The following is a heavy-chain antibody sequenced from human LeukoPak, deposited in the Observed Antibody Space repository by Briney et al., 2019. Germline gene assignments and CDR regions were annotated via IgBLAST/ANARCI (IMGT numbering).Heavy chain of an antibody. CDR3: ARGFSTGLYYFDY. Sequence: PSETLSLTCTVSGGSITNYYWTWIRQPPGKGLEWIGYIYHSGSTNYNPSLKSRVTISVDSSKNQFSLQLSSATAADTAVYYCARGFSTGLYYFDYWGQGTLVTVSS. CDR1: GGSITNYY. J-gene: IGHJ4*02. D-gene: IGHD6-19*01. V-gene: IGHV4-59*01. CDR2: IYHSGST.